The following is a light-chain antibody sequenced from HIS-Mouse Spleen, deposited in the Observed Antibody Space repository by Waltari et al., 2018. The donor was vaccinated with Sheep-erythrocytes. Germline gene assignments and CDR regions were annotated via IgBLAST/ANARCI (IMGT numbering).Light chain of an antibody. J-gene: IGKJ1*01. V-gene: IGKV2-28*01. CDR1: QSLLHSNGYNY. CDR3: MQALQTPRT. Sequence: EIVMTQSPLSLPVTPGEPASISCRSSQSLLHSNGYNYLDWYLQKPGQSPQLLIYLGSNQASGVPDRFSGSGSGTDFTLKISRVEAEDVGVYYCMQALQTPRTFGQGTKVEIK. CDR2: LGS.